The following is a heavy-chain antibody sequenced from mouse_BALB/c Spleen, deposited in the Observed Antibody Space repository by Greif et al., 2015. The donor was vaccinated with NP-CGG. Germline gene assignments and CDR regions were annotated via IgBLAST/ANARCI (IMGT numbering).Heavy chain of an antibody. CDR3: ARHGNYAMDY. J-gene: IGHJ4*01. CDR1: GFTFSSYT. Sequence: EVKLVESGGGLVQPGGSLKLSCAAPGFTFSSYTMSWVRQTPEKRLEWVAYISNGGGSTYYPDTVKGRFTISRDNAKNTLYLQMSSLKSEDTAMYYCARHGNYAMDYWGQGTSVTVSS. CDR2: ISNGGGST. V-gene: IGHV5-12-2*01. D-gene: IGHD1-1*02.